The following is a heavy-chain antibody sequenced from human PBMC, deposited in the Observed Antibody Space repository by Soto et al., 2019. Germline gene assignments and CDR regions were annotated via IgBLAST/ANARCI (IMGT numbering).Heavy chain of an antibody. J-gene: IGHJ6*02. CDR3: ARAPRGLLWFEYGMDV. CDR1: GYTFTSYG. V-gene: IGHV1-18*01. Sequence: QVQLVQPGAEVKKPGASVKVSCKASGYTFTSYGISWVRQAPGQGLEWMGWISAYNGNTNYAQKLQGRVTMTTDTSTSTAYMELRSPRSDDTAVYYCARAPRGLLWFEYGMDVWGQGTTVTVSS. D-gene: IGHD3-10*01. CDR2: ISAYNGNT.